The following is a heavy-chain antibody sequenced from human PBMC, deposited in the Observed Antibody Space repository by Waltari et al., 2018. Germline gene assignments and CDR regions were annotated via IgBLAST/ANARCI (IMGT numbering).Heavy chain of an antibody. J-gene: IGHJ4*02. Sequence: EVQLVESGGGLVKPGGSLRLSCAASGFTFSSYSMNWVRQAPGKGLEWVSSISSSSSYIYYADSGKGRFTSSRDNAKNSLYLQMNSLRAEDTAVYYCARTSITMIVEDYWGQGTLVTVSS. CDR2: ISSSSSYI. V-gene: IGHV3-21*01. D-gene: IGHD3-22*01. CDR1: GFTFSSYS. CDR3: ARTSITMIVEDY.